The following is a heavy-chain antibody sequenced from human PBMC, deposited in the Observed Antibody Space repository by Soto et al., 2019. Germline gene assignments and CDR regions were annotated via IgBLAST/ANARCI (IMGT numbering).Heavy chain of an antibody. V-gene: IGHV4-30-4*01. D-gene: IGHD6-6*01. Sequence: PSETLSLTCTVSGGSISSGDYYWSWIRQPPGKGLEWIGYIYYSGSTYYNPSLKSRVTISVDTSKNQFSLKLSSVTAADTAVYYCASHSSSSYFDYWGQGTLVTVSS. CDR3: ASHSSSSYFDY. CDR2: IYYSGST. J-gene: IGHJ4*02. CDR1: GGSISSGDYY.